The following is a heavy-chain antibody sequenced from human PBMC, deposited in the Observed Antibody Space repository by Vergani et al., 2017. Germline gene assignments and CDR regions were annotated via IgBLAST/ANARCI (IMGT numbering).Heavy chain of an antibody. J-gene: IGHJ3*02. D-gene: IGHD6-13*01. CDR3: ARGGHRRSTTDPIAAAGIGVGAFDI. CDR1: GGSISSYY. Sequence: QVQLQESGPGLVKPSETLSLTCTVSGGSISSYYWSWIRQPPGQGLEWIGYIYYSGSTNYNPPLKSRVTISVDTSKNQFSLKLSSVTAADTAVYYCARGGHRRSTTDPIAAAGIGVGAFDIWGQGTMVTVSS. CDR2: IYYSGST. V-gene: IGHV4-59*01.